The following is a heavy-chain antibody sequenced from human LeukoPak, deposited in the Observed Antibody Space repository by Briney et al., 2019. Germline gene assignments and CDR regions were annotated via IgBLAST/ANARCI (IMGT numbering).Heavy chain of an antibody. Sequence: SETLSLTCSVSGGSITNYYWSWIRQSPGKGLEWIGFIYNTGRTNYNPSLQSRVTMSIDTSKNQFSLKLSSVTAADTAVYFCARQGELAIDYWGQGTLVTVSS. CDR3: ARQGELAIDY. J-gene: IGHJ4*02. D-gene: IGHD1-26*01. CDR2: IYNTGRT. CDR1: GGSITNYY. V-gene: IGHV4-59*08.